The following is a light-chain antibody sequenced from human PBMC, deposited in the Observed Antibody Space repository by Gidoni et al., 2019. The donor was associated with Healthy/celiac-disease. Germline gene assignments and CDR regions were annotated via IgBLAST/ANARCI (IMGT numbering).Light chain of an antibody. Sequence: ELVLTQSPATLSLSPVERATLSCRASQSVSSYLAWYQQKPGQAPRLLIYDASNRATGIPARFSGSGSGTDFTLTISSLEPEDFAVYYCQQRSNWLTFGQGTKVEIK. V-gene: IGKV3-11*01. J-gene: IGKJ1*01. CDR1: QSVSSY. CDR2: DAS. CDR3: QQRSNWLT.